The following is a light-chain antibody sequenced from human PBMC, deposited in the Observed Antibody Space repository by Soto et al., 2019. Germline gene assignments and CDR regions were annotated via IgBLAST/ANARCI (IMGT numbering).Light chain of an antibody. CDR2: GAS. Sequence: ENVLTQSPGTLSLSPGERATLSCRASQSVSSSYLAWYQQKPGQAPRLLIYGASSRATGIPDRFSGSGSGTDFNLTISRLEPEDFAVYYCQQYVTSPYTFGQGTKLEIK. CDR3: QQYVTSPYT. CDR1: QSVSSSY. J-gene: IGKJ2*01. V-gene: IGKV3-20*01.